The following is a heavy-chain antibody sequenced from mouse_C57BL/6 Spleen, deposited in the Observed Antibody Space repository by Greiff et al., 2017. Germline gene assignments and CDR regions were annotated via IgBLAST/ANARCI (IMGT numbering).Heavy chain of an antibody. J-gene: IGHJ4*01. D-gene: IGHD2-3*01. V-gene: IGHV1-9*01. CDR1: GYTFTGYW. Sequence: VQLQQSGAELMKPGASVKLSCKATGYTFTGYWIEWVKQRPGHGLEWIGEILPGSGSTNYNEKFKGKATFTADTSSNTAYMQLSSLTTEDSAIYYCARWSPDGYYPYYYAMDYWGQGASVTVSS. CDR3: ARWSPDGYYPYYYAMDY. CDR2: ILPGSGST.